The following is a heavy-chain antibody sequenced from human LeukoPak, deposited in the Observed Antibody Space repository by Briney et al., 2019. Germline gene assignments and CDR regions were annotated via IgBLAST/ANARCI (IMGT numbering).Heavy chain of an antibody. V-gene: IGHV3-30-3*01. CDR2: ISYDGDDK. D-gene: IGHD3-22*01. J-gene: IGHJ3*01. CDR3: ARDQYYDSSGSDAFDV. CDR1: GFTFSSYA. Sequence: GGSLRLSCAASGFTFSSYAMHWVRQAPGKGLEWVAVISYDGDDKYHAASVKGRFTISRDNSKNTLYLQMNSLRADDTAVYYCARDQYYDSSGSDAFDVWGQGTMVTVSS.